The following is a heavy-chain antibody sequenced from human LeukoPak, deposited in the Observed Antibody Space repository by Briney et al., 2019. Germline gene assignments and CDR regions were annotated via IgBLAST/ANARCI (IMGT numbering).Heavy chain of an antibody. CDR2: IKQDGSEK. J-gene: IGHJ4*02. V-gene: IGHV3-7*01. CDR3: ARDKFLPHYDFWSGYFPDY. CDR1: GFSLSGYS. Sequence: PGGSLRLSCAASGFSLSGYSMSWVRQAPGKGLESVANIKQDGSEKYYVDSVKGRFTISRDNAKNSLYLQMNSLRAEGTAVYYCARDKFLPHYDFWSGYFPDYWGQGTLVTVSS. D-gene: IGHD3-3*01.